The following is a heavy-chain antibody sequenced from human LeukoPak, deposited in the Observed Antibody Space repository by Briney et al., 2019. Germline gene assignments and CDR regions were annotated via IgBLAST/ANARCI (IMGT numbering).Heavy chain of an antibody. CDR2: MNPNSGNT. V-gene: IGHV1-8*01. Sequence: GASVKVSCKASGYTFTSYDINWVRQATGQGLEWMGWMNPNSGNTGYAQKFQGRVSMTRNTSISTAYLELSSLRSEDTAVYYCARAQIRGPSGSYCGTGRYYFDYGGQGTLVTVSS. D-gene: IGHD1-26*01. J-gene: IGHJ4*02. CDR3: ARAQIRGPSGSYCGTGRYYFDY. CDR1: GYTFTSYD.